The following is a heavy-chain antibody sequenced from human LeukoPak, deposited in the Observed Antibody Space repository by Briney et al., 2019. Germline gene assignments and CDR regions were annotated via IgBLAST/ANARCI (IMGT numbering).Heavy chain of an antibody. CDR3: ARVDSGYEDY. CDR1: GYTFTSYG. Sequence: ASVKVSCKASGYTFTSYGISWVRQAPGQGLEWMGWISAYNGNTNYAQKLQGRVTMTRDTSISTAYMELSRLRSDDTAVYYCARVDSGYEDYWGQGTLVTVSS. CDR2: ISAYNGNT. V-gene: IGHV1-18*01. D-gene: IGHD5-12*01. J-gene: IGHJ4*02.